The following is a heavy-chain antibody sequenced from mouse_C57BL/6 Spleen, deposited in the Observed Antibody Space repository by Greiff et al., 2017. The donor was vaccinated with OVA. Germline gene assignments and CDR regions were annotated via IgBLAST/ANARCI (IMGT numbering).Heavy chain of an antibody. J-gene: IGHJ2*01. D-gene: IGHD3-2*02. Sequence: QVQLQQPGAELVMPGASVKLSCKASGYTFTSYWMHWVKQRPGQGLEWIGEIGPSDSYNNYYQKFKGKSTLTVDNSSITAYRQLSSLTSEDSAVYYGARKAQATWDYWGQGTTLTVSS. CDR3: ARKAQATWDY. CDR1: GYTFTSYW. V-gene: IGHV1-69*01. CDR2: IGPSDSYN.